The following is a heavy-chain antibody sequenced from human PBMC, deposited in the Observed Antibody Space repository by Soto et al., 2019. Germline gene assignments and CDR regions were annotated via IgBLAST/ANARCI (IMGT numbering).Heavy chain of an antibody. D-gene: IGHD5-12*01. CDR1: EFSFNNYA. CDR2: ISSDGNNK. CDR3: ATWTLPLSWNWLQSAAGKFDY. Sequence: QVHLVESGGGVVRPGTSLRVSCSASEFSFNNYAVHWVRQAPGEGLEWVALISSDGNNKYYPDSVRGRFTISRDHSNNTVYVQMHSLRVDDTAVYYCATWTLPLSWNWLQSAAGKFDYWGQGTLVTVS. J-gene: IGHJ4*02. V-gene: IGHV3-30-3*01.